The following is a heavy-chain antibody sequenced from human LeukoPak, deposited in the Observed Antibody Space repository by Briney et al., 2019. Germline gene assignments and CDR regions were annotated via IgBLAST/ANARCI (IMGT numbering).Heavy chain of an antibody. D-gene: IGHD6-13*01. V-gene: IGHV3-23*01. CDR3: ARTIAAAGYYFDY. CDR1: GFTFSSYA. CDR2: ISGSGGST. J-gene: IGHJ4*02. Sequence: GSLRLSCAASGFTFSSYAMSWVRQAPGKGLEWVSAISGSGGSTYYADSVKGRFTISRDNSKNTLYLQMNSLRAEDTAVYYCARTIAAAGYYFDYWGQGTLVTVSS.